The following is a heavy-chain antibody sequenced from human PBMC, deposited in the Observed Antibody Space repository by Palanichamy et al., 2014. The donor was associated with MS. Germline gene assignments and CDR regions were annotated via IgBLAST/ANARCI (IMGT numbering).Heavy chain of an antibody. CDR1: GGSLSSGKLL. CDR2: VYYRGDT. CDR3: ATSLNGMLYFGVDV. J-gene: IGHJ6*02. Sequence: TCTVSGGSLSSGKLLLELATAAPTGGGLEWIGYVYYRGDTKYNPSLMSRVTMSLDMAKNQFSLRLTSVTAADTAVYYCATSLNGMLYFGVDVWGQGTTVTVSS. D-gene: IGHD2-8*01. V-gene: IGHV4-61*01.